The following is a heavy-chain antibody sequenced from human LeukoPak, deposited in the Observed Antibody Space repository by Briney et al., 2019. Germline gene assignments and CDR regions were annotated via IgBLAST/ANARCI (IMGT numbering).Heavy chain of an antibody. Sequence: ASVKVSCKASGYTFTGYYMHWVRQAPGQGLEWMGWINPNSGGTNYAQKFQGRVTMTRDTSISTAYMELSRLRSDDTAVYYCARDQYYGSGIYYYYMDVWGKGTTVTISS. CDR3: ARDQYYGSGIYYYYMDV. CDR1: GYTFTGYY. J-gene: IGHJ6*03. CDR2: INPNSGGT. D-gene: IGHD3-10*01. V-gene: IGHV1-2*02.